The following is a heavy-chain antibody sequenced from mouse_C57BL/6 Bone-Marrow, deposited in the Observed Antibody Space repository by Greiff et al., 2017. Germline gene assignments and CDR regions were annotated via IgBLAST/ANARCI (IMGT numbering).Heavy chain of an antibody. CDR1: GYTFTSYW. D-gene: IGHD2-2*01. V-gene: IGHV1-61*01. J-gene: IGHJ3*01. Sequence: VQLQQPGAELVRPGSSVKLSCKASGYTFTSYWMDWVKQRPGQGLEWIGNIYPSDSETHYNQKFKDKAPLTVDKSSSTAYMQLSSLTSEDSAVYYCARGWLRRENWFAYWGQGTLVTVSA. CDR3: ARGWLRRENWFAY. CDR2: IYPSDSET.